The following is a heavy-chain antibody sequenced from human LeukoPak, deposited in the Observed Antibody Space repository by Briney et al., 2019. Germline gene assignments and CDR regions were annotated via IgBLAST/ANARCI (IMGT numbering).Heavy chain of an antibody. V-gene: IGHV4-59*08. J-gene: IGHJ5*02. CDR3: ASHRYYYDSSAVRRWWFDP. CDR1: GGSISSYY. D-gene: IGHD3-22*01. Sequence: SETLSLTCTVSGGSISSYYWSWIRQPPGKGLEWIGYIYYSGSTNYNPSLKSRVTISVDTSKNQFSLKLSSVTAADTAVYYCASHRYYYDSSAVRRWWFDPWGQGTLVTVSS. CDR2: IYYSGST.